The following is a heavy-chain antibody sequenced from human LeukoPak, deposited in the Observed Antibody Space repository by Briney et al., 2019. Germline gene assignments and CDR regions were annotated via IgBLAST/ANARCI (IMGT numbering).Heavy chain of an antibody. CDR2: ISYDGSNK. Sequence: PGGSLRLSCAVSGYTFSDHYIDWVRQAPGKGLEWVAVISYDGSNKYYADSVKGRFTISRDNAGNSLYLQMNSLRAEDTAVYYCARDPGEGDNWGQGSLVTVSS. CDR3: ARDPGEGDN. V-gene: IGHV3-30*03. CDR1: GYTFSDHY. J-gene: IGHJ4*02.